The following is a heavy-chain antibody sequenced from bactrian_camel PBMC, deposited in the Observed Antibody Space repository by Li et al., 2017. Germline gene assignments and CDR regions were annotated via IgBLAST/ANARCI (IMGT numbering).Heavy chain of an antibody. Sequence: HVQLVESGGGSVQPGGSLRLSCTASGAHESRYCMGWFRQAPGMEREAVAFVYFGGGRTYYADSVKGRFTISRDNAKTMVYLQMNSLKSEDTALYFCTTDLRRLEVGDYWGQGTQVTV. CDR2: VYFGGGRT. D-gene: IGHD3*01. V-gene: IGHV3S54*01. CDR3: TTDLRRLEVGDY. J-gene: IGHJ4*01. CDR1: GAHESRYC.